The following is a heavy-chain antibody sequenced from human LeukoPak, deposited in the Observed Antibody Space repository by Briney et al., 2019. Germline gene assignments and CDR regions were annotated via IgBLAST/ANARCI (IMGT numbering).Heavy chain of an antibody. CDR3: ARTYYYDSSGYNY. CDR2: INPNSGGT. V-gene: IGHV1-2*02. Sequence: ASVKVSCKASGYTFTGYYMHWVRQAPGQRLEWMGWINPNSGGTNYAQKFQGRVTMTRDTSISTAYMELSRLRSDDTAVYYCARTYYYDSSGYNYWGQGTLVTVSS. CDR1: GYTFTGYY. D-gene: IGHD3-22*01. J-gene: IGHJ4*02.